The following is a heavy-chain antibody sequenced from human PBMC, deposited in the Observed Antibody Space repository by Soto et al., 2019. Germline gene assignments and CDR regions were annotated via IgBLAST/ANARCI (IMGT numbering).Heavy chain of an antibody. D-gene: IGHD4-17*01. CDR1: GFTFSSYA. CDR3: AKFLSTTVTYYYYYGMDV. V-gene: IGHV3-23*01. Sequence: EVQLLESGGGLVQPGGSLRLSCAASGFTFSSYAMSWVRQAPRKGLEWVSAISGSGGSTYYADSVKGRFTISRDNSKNTLYLQMNSLRAEDTAVYYCAKFLSTTVTYYYYYGMDVWGQGTTVTVSS. J-gene: IGHJ6*02. CDR2: ISGSGGST.